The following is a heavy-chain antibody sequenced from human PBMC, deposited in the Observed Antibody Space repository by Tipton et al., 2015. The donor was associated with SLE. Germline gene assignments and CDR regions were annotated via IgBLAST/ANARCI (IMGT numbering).Heavy chain of an antibody. CDR1: GGSFSGYY. Sequence: TLSLTCAVYGGSFSGYYWSWIRQPPGKGLEWIGEINHSGSTNSNPSLKSRVTISVDTSKNQFSLKLSSVTAAAAAVYYCARWGRSSGWYGYWGQGTLVTVSS. CDR2: INHSGST. J-gene: IGHJ4*02. D-gene: IGHD6-19*01. CDR3: ARWGRSSGWYGY. V-gene: IGHV4-34*01.